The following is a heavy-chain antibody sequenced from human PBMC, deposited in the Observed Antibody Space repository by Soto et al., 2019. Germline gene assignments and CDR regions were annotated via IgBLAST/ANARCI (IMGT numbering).Heavy chain of an antibody. Sequence: PGGSLRLSCAASGFTFSAYDMNWVRQTTGKGLERVSAIGAADDPYYLGSVKGRFTISRENAKNSLYLQMNSLRADDAAVYYCAISYSGRLPRRSDYFFSLVIWGQGTTVTVSS. CDR3: AISYSGRLPRRSDYFFSLVI. CDR2: IGAADDP. CDR1: GFTFSAYD. J-gene: IGHJ6*01. V-gene: IGHV3-13*05. D-gene: IGHD2-15*01.